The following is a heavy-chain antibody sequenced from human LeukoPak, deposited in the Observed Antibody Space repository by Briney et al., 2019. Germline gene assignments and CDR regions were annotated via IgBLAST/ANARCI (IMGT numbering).Heavy chain of an antibody. CDR3: ARGPQTPHYYGSGPTRAAEYFQH. J-gene: IGHJ1*01. D-gene: IGHD3-10*01. CDR1: GGTFSSYA. V-gene: IGHV1-69*13. CDR2: IISIFGTA. Sequence: ASVKVSCKASGGTFSSYAISWVRQAPGQGLEWMGGIISIFGTANYAQKFQGRVTITADESTSTAYMELSSLRSEDTAVYYCARGPQTPHYYGSGPTRAAEYFQHWGQGTLVTVSS.